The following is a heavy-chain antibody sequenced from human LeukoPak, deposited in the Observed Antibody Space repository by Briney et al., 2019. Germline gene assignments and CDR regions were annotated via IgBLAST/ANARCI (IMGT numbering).Heavy chain of an antibody. CDR1: GYTFISCG. D-gene: IGHD4-17*01. V-gene: IGHV1-18*01. Sequence: ASVKVSCKASGYTFISCGISWVRQAPGQGLEWMGWISAYNGNTNYAQELQGRVTMTTDASTSTAYMELRSLRSDDAAVYYCARHGKEEGYGDCYFDYWGQGTLVTVSS. CDR3: ARHGKEEGYGDCYFDY. CDR2: ISAYNGNT. J-gene: IGHJ4*02.